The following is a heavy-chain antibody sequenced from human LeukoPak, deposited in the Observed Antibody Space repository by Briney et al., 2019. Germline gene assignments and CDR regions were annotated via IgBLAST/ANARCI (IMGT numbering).Heavy chain of an antibody. CDR3: ARKATIIDY. Sequence: GGSLRLSCAASGFTFRDYWMSWVRKAPGNGLEWVAKINFDGSEKYYVDSVKGRFTISRDNAKNSLYLQMNSLRAEDTAVYYCARKATIIDYWGQGTLVTVSS. V-gene: IGHV3-7*04. D-gene: IGHD5-12*01. J-gene: IGHJ4*02. CDR1: GFTFRDYW. CDR2: INFDGSEK.